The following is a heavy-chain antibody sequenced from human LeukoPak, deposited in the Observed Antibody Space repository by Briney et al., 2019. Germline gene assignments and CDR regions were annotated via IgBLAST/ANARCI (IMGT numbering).Heavy chain of an antibody. CDR3: AKDSRGDYGSGLFDP. V-gene: IGHV3-9*01. D-gene: IGHD3-10*01. CDR1: GFTFTNYA. Sequence: PGGSLRVSCAASGFTFTNYAMTWVRQAPGKGLEWVSGISWNSGSIGYADSVKGRFTISRDNAKNSLYLQMNSLRAEDTALYYCAKDSRGDYGSGLFDPWGQGTLVTVSS. CDR2: ISWNSGSI. J-gene: IGHJ5*02.